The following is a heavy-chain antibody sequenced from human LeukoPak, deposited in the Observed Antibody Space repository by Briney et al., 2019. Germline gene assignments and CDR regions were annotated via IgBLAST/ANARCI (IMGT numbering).Heavy chain of an antibody. Sequence: SETLSVTCAVYGESFSGHYWTWIRQPPGRGLDWIGEINHSGSTTSNPSLNNRVTISVDTSKNQFSLKLTSVTAADTAVYYCARPRYGSGSLDSWGQGTLVTVSS. J-gene: IGHJ4*02. CDR2: INHSGST. CDR3: ARPRYGSGSLDS. D-gene: IGHD3-10*01. V-gene: IGHV4-34*01. CDR1: GESFSGHY.